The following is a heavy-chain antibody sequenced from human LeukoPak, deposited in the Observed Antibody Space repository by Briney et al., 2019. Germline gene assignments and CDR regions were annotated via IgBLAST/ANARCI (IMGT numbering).Heavy chain of an antibody. Sequence: PGGSLRLSCAASGFTFSSYSMNWVRQAPGKGLEWVSSISSSSSYIYYADSVKGRFTISRDNAKNSLYLQMNSLRAEDTAVYYCARDGGTAMVRYYDMDVXXXXTXXXVSX. CDR1: GFTFSSYS. D-gene: IGHD5-18*01. J-gene: IGHJ6*01. CDR2: ISSSSSYI. V-gene: IGHV3-21*01. CDR3: ARDGGTAMVRYYDMDV.